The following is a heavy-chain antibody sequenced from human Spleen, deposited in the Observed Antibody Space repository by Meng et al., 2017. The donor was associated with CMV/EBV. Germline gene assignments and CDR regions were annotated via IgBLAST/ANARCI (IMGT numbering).Heavy chain of an antibody. J-gene: IGHJ4*02. Sequence: SGFSLSNSGIGVGWIRQPPGKALEWLALIYWDDDKRYSPSLKSRLTITKDTSKNQVVLTMTNMDPVDTATYYCAHRDYCSGGTCTFDYWGQGTLVTVSS. CDR1: GFSLSNSGIG. D-gene: IGHD2-15*01. CDR3: AHRDYCSGGTCTFDY. V-gene: IGHV2-5*02. CDR2: IYWDDDK.